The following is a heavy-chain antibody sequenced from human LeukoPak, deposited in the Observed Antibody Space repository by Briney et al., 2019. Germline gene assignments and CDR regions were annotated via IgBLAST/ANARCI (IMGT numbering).Heavy chain of an antibody. Sequence: GASVKVSCKASGGTFSSYAISWVRQAPGQELEWMGGIIPIFGTANYAQKFQGRVTITTDESTSTAYMELSSLRSEDTAVYYCARDAGGYFDYWGQGTLVTVSS. V-gene: IGHV1-69*05. CDR1: GGTFSSYA. J-gene: IGHJ4*02. CDR2: IIPIFGTA. CDR3: ARDAGGYFDY.